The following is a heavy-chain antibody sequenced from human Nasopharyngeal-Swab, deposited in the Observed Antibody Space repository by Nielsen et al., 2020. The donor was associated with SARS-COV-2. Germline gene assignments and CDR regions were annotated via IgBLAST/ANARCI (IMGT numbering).Heavy chain of an antibody. D-gene: IGHD4/OR15-4a*01. CDR2: ISASGSYI. Sequence: GESLKISCAASGFTLNSYNMKWVRQAPGKGLEWVSSISASGSYIYYADSLRGRFTISKDNAKSSLYLQMNSLRAEDTAVYYCTTDYYFDYWGQGTLVTVSS. J-gene: IGHJ4*02. V-gene: IGHV3-21*01. CDR3: TTDYYFDY. CDR1: GFTLNSYN.